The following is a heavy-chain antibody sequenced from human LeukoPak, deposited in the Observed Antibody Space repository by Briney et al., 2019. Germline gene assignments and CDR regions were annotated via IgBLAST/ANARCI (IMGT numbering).Heavy chain of an antibody. Sequence: SETLSLTCTVSGAFISSGDYYWSWIRQPPGKGLEWIGYIYYSGSTDYNPSLKSRLTISVDTSKNQFSLKLSSVTAADTAVYYCARGEKVLDYWGQGTLVTVSS. J-gene: IGHJ4*02. V-gene: IGHV4-30-4*01. CDR3: ARGEKVLDY. CDR2: IYYSGST. D-gene: IGHD3-16*01. CDR1: GAFISSGDYY.